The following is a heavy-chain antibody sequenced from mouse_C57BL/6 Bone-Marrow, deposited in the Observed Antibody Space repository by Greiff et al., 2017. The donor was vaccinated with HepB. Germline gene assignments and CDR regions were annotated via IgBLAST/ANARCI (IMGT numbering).Heavy chain of an antibody. D-gene: IGHD1-1*01. CDR3: ARDPDYYGSSYYY. V-gene: IGHV7-1*01. J-gene: IGHJ2*01. Sequence: EVKLVESGGGLVQSGRSLRLSCATSGFTFSDFYMEWVRQAPGKGLEWIAASRNKANDYTTEYSASVKGRFIVSRDTSQSILYLQMNALRAEDTAIYYCARDPDYYGSSYYYWGQGTTLTVSS. CDR2: SRNKANDYTT. CDR1: GFTFSDFY.